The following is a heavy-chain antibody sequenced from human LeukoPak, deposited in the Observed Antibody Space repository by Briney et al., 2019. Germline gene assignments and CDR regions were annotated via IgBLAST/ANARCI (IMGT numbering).Heavy chain of an antibody. V-gene: IGHV3-11*01. CDR2: ISGRSYSM. CDR1: GGSFSDKF. J-gene: IGHJ4*02. CDR3: VRGKRRFDY. Sequence: LSLTCAVYGGSFSDKFWSWIRQAPGKGLEWVAYISGRSYSMYYADSVKGRFNISRDNSLNSLFLHMSSLRVDDTAVYYCVRGKRRFDYWGQGTLVTVSS.